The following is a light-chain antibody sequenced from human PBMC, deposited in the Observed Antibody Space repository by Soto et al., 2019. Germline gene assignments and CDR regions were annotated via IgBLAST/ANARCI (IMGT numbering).Light chain of an antibody. CDR2: GAS. Sequence: DIQMTQSPSSLSASVGDRVTISCRASQTINTYLNWYQKKPGNAPKLLIFGASSLHSGVPSRFGGSGSGTDFTLTISDLQPEDFATYYCHQSYETPHTFGGGTNVEI. J-gene: IGKJ4*01. CDR1: QTINTY. V-gene: IGKV1-39*01. CDR3: HQSYETPHT.